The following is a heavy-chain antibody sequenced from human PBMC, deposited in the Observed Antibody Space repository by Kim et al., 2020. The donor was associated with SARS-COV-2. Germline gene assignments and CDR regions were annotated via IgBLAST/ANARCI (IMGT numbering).Heavy chain of an antibody. V-gene: IGHV1-46*02. CDR2: INPRDGNI. D-gene: IGHD1-26*01. CDR1: GYTFNSFW. Sequence: ASVKVSCKASGYTFNSFWVHWVRQVPGQGLEWVAIINPRDGNIGYAPKFQGRVTVTRDTSMSTVYMEMRSLKSEDTAVYYCARDNSVGDPGVMWWFDPWGQGTLVIVSS. CDR3: ARDNSVGDPGVMWWFDP. J-gene: IGHJ5*02.